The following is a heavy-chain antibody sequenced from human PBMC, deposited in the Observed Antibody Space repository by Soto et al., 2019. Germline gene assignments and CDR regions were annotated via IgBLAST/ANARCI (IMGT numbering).Heavy chain of an antibody. CDR1: GYTFTIYA. CDR2: INAGNGNT. V-gene: IGHV1-3*01. J-gene: IGHJ3*02. D-gene: IGHD5-18*01. CDR3: ARGIQLWLLAFDI. Sequence: ASVKVSCKASGYTFTIYAMHWVRQAPGQRLEWMGWINAGNGNTKYSQKFQGRVTITRDTSASTAYMELSSLRSEDTAVYYCARGIQLWLLAFDIWGQGTMVTVSS.